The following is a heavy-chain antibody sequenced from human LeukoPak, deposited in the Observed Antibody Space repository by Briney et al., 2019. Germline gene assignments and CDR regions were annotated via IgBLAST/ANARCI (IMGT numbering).Heavy chain of an antibody. CDR1: GVCISSYL. CDR3: ARGQYSGSCFDN. V-gene: IGHV4-59*01. Sequence: SETLSLTCTVSGVCISSYLWSWIRQPPGKGLEWIGYIYYSGSTNYNPSLKSRVTILVDTSKNQFSLKVSSVTAADTAVYYCARGQYSGSCFDNWGQGSLVTVSS. D-gene: IGHD1-26*01. CDR2: IYYSGST. J-gene: IGHJ4*02.